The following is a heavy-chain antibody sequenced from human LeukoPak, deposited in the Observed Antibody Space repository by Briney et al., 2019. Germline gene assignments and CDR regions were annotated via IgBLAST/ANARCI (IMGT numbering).Heavy chain of an antibody. CDR2: IKQDGSEK. CDR1: GFPFSRYW. Sequence: GGALGPSFGAPGFPFSRYWMGWGRPAPGEGVGGGGNIKQDGSEKYYVDSVKGRFTISRDNSKNTLYLQMNSLRAEDTAVYYCAKDGALEGLVTDYWGQGTLVTVSS. J-gene: IGHJ4*02. CDR3: AKDGALEGLVTDY. D-gene: IGHD3-9*01. V-gene: IGHV3-7*03.